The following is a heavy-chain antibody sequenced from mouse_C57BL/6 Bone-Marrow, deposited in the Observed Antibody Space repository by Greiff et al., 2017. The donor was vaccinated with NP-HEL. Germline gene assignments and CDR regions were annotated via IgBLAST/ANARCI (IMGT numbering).Heavy chain of an antibody. CDR2: ISNLAYSI. CDR3: ARRSYDTSYFDY. D-gene: IGHD2-12*01. CDR1: GFTFSDYG. Sequence: EVQLMESGGGLVQPGGSLKLSCAASGFTFSDYGMAWVRQAPRKGPEWVAFISNLAYSIYYADTVTGRFTISRENAKNTLYLEMSSLRSEDTAMYYCARRSYDTSYFDYWGQGTTLTVSS. J-gene: IGHJ2*01. V-gene: IGHV5-15*01.